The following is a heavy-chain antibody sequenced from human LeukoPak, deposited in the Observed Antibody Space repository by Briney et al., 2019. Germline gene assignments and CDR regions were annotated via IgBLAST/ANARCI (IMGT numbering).Heavy chain of an antibody. J-gene: IGHJ5*02. V-gene: IGHV1-69*02. D-gene: IGHD6-13*01. CDR2: IIPILGIA. CDR1: GGTFSSYT. Sequence: SVKVSCKASGGTFSSYTISWVRQAPGQGLELMGRIIPILGIANYAQKFQGRVTIAADKYTSTAYMELSSLRYEDTGVYYCAPQLNTGYSSSWQLDPWGQGTLVTVSS. CDR3: APQLNTGYSSSWQLDP.